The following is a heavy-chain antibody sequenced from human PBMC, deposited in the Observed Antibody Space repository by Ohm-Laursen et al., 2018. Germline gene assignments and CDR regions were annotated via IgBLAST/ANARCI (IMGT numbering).Heavy chain of an antibody. D-gene: IGHD3-3*01. CDR2: IYTSGST. CDR1: GGSISSYY. V-gene: IGHV4-4*07. J-gene: IGHJ5*02. CDR3: ARGGGYYDFWSGYHNWFDP. Sequence: SETLSLTCTVSGGSISSYYWSWIRQPAGKGLEWIGRIYTSGSTNYNPSLESRVTISADTSKNQFSLKLSSVTAADTAVYYCARGGGYYDFWSGYHNWFDPWAREPWSPSPQ.